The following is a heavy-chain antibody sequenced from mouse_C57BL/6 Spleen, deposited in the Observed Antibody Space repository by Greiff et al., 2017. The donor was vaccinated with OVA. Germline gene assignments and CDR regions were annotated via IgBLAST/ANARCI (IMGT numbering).Heavy chain of an antibody. J-gene: IGHJ3*01. Sequence: EVKVVESGGGLVKPGGSLKLSCAASGFTFSSYAMSWVRQTPEKRLEWVATISDGGSYTYYPDNVKGRFTISRDNAKNNLYLQMSHLKSEDTAMYYCARDEREKGVFAYWGQGTLVTVSA. CDR3: ARDEREKGVFAY. V-gene: IGHV5-4*01. CDR2: ISDGGSYT. CDR1: GFTFSSYA.